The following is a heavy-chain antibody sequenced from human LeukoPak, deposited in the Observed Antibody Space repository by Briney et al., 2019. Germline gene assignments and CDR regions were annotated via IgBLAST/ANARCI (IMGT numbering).Heavy chain of an antibody. CDR3: ASGYSSIST. D-gene: IGHD6-13*01. J-gene: IGHJ5*02. V-gene: IGHV4-31*03. CDR2: INHSGST. CDR1: GGSISSGGYY. Sequence: SETLSLTCTVSGGSISSGGYYWSWIRQHPGKGLEWIGEINHSGSTNYNPSLKSRVTISVDTSKNQFSLKLSSVTAADTAVYYCASGYSSISTWGQGTLVTVSS.